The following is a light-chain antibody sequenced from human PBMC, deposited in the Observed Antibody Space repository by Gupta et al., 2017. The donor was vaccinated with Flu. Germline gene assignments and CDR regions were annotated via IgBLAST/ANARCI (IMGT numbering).Light chain of an antibody. CDR1: SSVVGGYKY. V-gene: IGLV2-14*03. Sequence: QSAPTQPASVSGSPGQSITISCTGTSSVVGGYKYVSWYQHHPGKAPQLILFHVSKRPSGISSRFSGSKSDDTASLTISGLQAEDEADYYCSSYSSSTNLVAFGGGTKLTV. CDR3: SSYSSSTNLVA. J-gene: IGLJ2*01. CDR2: HVS.